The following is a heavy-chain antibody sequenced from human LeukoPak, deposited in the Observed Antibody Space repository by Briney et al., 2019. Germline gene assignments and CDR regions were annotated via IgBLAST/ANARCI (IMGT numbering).Heavy chain of an antibody. CDR1: GFTFSDYY. CDR3: ARGKRRFWFDP. V-gene: IGHV3-11*01. D-gene: IGHD3-3*01. CDR2: ISNSGSSI. Sequence: GGSLRLSCAGSGFTFSDYYTTWIRQAPGKGLEWVAYISNSGSSIYYTDSVRGRFTISRDNANNSLYLQMNSLRPEDTAVYYCARGKRRFWFDPWGQGTLVTVSS. J-gene: IGHJ5*02.